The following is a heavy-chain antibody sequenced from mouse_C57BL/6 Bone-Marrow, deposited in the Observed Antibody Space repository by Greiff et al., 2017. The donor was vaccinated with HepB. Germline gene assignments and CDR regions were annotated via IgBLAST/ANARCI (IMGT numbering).Heavy chain of an antibody. D-gene: IGHD2-2*01. J-gene: IGHJ1*01. Sequence: QVQLQQSGAELARPGASVKLSCKASGYTFTSYGISWVKQRTGQGLEWIGEIYPRSGNTYYNEKFKGKATLTADKSSSTAYMELRSLTSEDSAVYFCARSGERLPPYFDVWGAGTTVTVSS. CDR3: ARSGERLPPYFDV. V-gene: IGHV1-81*01. CDR2: IYPRSGNT. CDR1: GYTFTSYG.